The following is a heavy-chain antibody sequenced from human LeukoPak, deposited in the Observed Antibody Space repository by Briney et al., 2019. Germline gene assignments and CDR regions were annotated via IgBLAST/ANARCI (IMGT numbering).Heavy chain of an antibody. Sequence: GGSLRLSCAASGFTFHSYWMQWVRQVPGKGLVWASRINGDGSNPSYADSVKGRSAISRDNAKNTLYLQMNSLRVEDTAVYYCAKGIVSHYGVEFGSWGQGTLVTVSS. D-gene: IGHD4/OR15-4a*01. CDR3: AKGIVSHYGVEFGS. J-gene: IGHJ4*02. CDR2: INGDGSNP. CDR1: GFTFHSYW. V-gene: IGHV3-74*01.